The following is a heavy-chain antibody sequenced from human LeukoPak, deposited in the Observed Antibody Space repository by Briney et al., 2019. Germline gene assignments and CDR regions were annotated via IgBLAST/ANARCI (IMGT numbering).Heavy chain of an antibody. CDR1: GFIFSSAW. D-gene: IGHD2-2*01. J-gene: IGHJ4*02. V-gene: IGHV3-15*04. CDR2: IENKTNGGTT. Sequence: GGSLRLSCEASGFIFSSAWMTWVRQAPGKGLEWVGHIENKTNGGTTDYAAPVKGRFSISRDDSKKTLYLQMNRLRTEDTAVYYCARGLCTSTGCYQGPFDFWGQGMLVTVSS. CDR3: ARGLCTSTGCYQGPFDF.